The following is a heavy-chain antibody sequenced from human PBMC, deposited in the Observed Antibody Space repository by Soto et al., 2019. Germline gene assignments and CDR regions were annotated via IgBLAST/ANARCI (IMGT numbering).Heavy chain of an antibody. CDR2: IYYSGSN. CDR3: ARDHVRELEYSYGIDY. J-gene: IGHJ4*02. D-gene: IGHD5-18*01. V-gene: IGHV4-31*03. CDR1: GVSISSGGYY. Sequence: QVQLQESGPGLVKPSQTLSLTCTVSGVSISSGGYYWSWIRQHPGKGLEWIGYIYYSGSNYYNPSLKSRVTISVDTSKHQFSLKLSSVTAADTAVYYCARDHVRELEYSYGIDYWGQGTLVTVSS.